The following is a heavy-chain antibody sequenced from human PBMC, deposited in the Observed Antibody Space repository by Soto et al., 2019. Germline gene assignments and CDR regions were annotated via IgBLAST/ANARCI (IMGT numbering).Heavy chain of an antibody. D-gene: IGHD2-15*01. V-gene: IGHV3-30-3*01. CDR3: ARDRGYCSGCSYCSYCGMDV. CDR1: GFTFSSYA. J-gene: IGHJ6*02. Sequence: PGGSLRLSCAASGFTFSSYAMHWVRQAPGKGLEWVAVISYDGSNKYYADSVKGRFTISRDNSKNTLYLQMNSLRAEDTAVYYCARDRGYCSGCSYCSYCGMDVWGQGTKVTVSS. CDR2: ISYDGSNK.